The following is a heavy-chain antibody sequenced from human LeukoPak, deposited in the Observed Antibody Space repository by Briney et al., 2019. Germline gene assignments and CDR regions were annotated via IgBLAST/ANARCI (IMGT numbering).Heavy chain of an antibody. CDR2: IYYSGST. CDR3: ARDRRPDYDFWSGYYTYNWFDP. CDR1: GGSISSSSYY. J-gene: IGHJ5*02. D-gene: IGHD3-3*01. V-gene: IGHV4-39*07. Sequence: SETLSLTCTVSGGSISSSSYYWGWIRQPPGKGLEWIGSIYYSGSTYYNPSLKSRVTISVDTSKNQFSLKLSSVTAADTAVYYCARDRRPDYDFWSGYYTYNWFDPWGQGTLVTVSS.